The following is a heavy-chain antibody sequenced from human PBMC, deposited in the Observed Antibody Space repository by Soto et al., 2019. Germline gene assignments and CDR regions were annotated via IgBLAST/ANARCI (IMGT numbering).Heavy chain of an antibody. CDR2: ISSSGSTI. Sequence: PGGSLRLSCAASGFTFSSYEMNWVRQAPGKGLEWVSYISSSGSTIYYADSVKGRFTISRDNAKNSLYLQMNSLRAEDTAVYYCARSMIEDYYYGMDVWGAGTTVTV. CDR1: GFTFSSYE. V-gene: IGHV3-48*03. CDR3: ARSMIEDYYYGMDV. J-gene: IGHJ6*02. D-gene: IGHD3-22*01.